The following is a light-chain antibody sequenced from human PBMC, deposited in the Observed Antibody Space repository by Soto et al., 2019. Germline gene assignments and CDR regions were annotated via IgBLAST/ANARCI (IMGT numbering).Light chain of an antibody. Sequence: DIVMTQTPLSLPVTPGEPASISCRSSQSLLDSDDGNTHLGWYQQKPGQSPRLLIYGASSRATGIPDRFSGSGSGTDFTLTISRLEPEDFAVYYCQQYGSSPWTFGQGTKVDIK. J-gene: IGKJ1*01. CDR2: GAS. CDR3: QQYGSSPWT. CDR1: QSLLDSDDGNTH. V-gene: IGKV3-20*01.